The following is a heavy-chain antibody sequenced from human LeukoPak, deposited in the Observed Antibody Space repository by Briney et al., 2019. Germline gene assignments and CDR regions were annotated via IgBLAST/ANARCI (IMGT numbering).Heavy chain of an antibody. CDR2: IYSGGST. Sequence: GGSLRLSCAASGFTVSSNYMSWVRQAPGKGLEWVSVIYSGGSTYYADSVKGRFTISRDNSKNTLYLQMNSLRAEDTAVYYCARVRFMITFGGVTPNYFDYWGQGTLVTVSS. CDR1: GFTVSSNY. D-gene: IGHD3-16*01. V-gene: IGHV3-66*01. J-gene: IGHJ4*02. CDR3: ARVRFMITFGGVTPNYFDY.